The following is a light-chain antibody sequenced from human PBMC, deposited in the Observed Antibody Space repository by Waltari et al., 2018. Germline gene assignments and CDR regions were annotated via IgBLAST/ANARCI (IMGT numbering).Light chain of an antibody. V-gene: IGLV4-69*01. CDR3: QTGGHGTWV. J-gene: IGLJ3*02. CDR2: VNSDGSH. CDR1: SGPSSNT. Sequence: QLVLTHSPSASASLGASVKPPCTLSSGPSSNTIARHQHQPEKGPRYLMKVNSDGSHSTGDEIPDRFSGSSSGAERYLTISSLQSEDEADYYCQTGGHGTWVFGGGTKLTVL.